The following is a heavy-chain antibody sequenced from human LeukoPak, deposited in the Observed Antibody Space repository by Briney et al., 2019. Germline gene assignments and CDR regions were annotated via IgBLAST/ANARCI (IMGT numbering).Heavy chain of an antibody. Sequence: SETLSLTCSVSGDSISGFYWNWLRQSPEKGLEWIAVTHYSGTTNYDPSLKSRVTISIDTSRQQFFLKLSSVTAADTAVYYCVLAPNSNWFDFWGQGTRVTVSS. D-gene: IGHD2-8*01. CDR1: GDSISGFY. CDR3: VLAPNSNWFDF. CDR2: THYSGTT. J-gene: IGHJ5*01. V-gene: IGHV4-59*12.